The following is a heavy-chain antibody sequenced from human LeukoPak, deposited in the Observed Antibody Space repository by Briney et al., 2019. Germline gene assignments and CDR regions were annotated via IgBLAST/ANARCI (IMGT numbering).Heavy chain of an antibody. CDR2: ISGSGGST. Sequence: GGSLRLSCAASGFTFSSCAMSWVRQAPGKGLEWVSAISGSGGSTYYAGSVKGRFTISRDNSKNTLFLQMNSLRAEDTAVYYCAKGTYSSSPRDYGGQGTLSPSPQ. CDR1: GFTFSSCA. D-gene: IGHD6-6*01. J-gene: IGHJ4*02. V-gene: IGHV3-23*01. CDR3: AKGTYSSSPRDY.